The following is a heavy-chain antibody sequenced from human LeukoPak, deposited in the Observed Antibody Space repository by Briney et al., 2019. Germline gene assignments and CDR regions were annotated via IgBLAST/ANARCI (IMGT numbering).Heavy chain of an antibody. Sequence: APVKESCKASGYTFSNYYMHWVRQAPGQGLEWMGLINPTGTGTNYAQKFRGRVTLTRDTSTTTVYMELSSLRSEDSAVYYCAREESGGDFDYWGQGTLVSVPS. CDR2: INPTGTGT. J-gene: IGHJ4*02. CDR1: GYTFSNYY. D-gene: IGHD2-8*02. CDR3: AREESGGDFDY. V-gene: IGHV1-46*01.